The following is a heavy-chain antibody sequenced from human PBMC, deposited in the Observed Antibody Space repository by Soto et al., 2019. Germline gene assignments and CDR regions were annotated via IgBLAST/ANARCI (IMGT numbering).Heavy chain of an antibody. CDR1: GYTFTSYG. Sequence: QVHLVQSGAEVKKPGASVKVSCKASGYTFTSYGITWVRQAPGQGLEWMGWISAHNGNTDYAQKLQGRVIVTRDTSTSTAYMELRSLISDVTAVYYCARGRYRDSWGQGALVTVSS. V-gene: IGHV1-18*01. CDR2: ISAHNGNT. D-gene: IGHD1-1*01. J-gene: IGHJ5*01. CDR3: ARGRYRDS.